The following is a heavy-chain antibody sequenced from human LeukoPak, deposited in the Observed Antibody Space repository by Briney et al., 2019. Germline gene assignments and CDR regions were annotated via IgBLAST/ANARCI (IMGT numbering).Heavy chain of an antibody. CDR1: GGTFSSYA. D-gene: IGHD5-24*01. CDR3: AREMATIVNQFDY. V-gene: IGHV1-69*01. Sequence: SVKVSCKASGGTFSSYAISWVRQAPGQGLEWMGGIIPIFGTANYAQKFQGRVTITADESTSTAYMELSSLRSEDTAVYYCAREMATIVNQFDYWGQGTLVTVSS. J-gene: IGHJ4*02. CDR2: IIPIFGTA.